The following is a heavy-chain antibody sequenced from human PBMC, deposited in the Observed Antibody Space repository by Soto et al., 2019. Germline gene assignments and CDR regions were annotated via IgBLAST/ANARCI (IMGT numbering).Heavy chain of an antibody. D-gene: IGHD6-19*01. J-gene: IGHJ4*02. CDR3: ARAGGLGAVAVDS. CDR1: GGSISSGGYS. Sequence: QLQLQESGSGLVKPSQTLSLTCAVSGGSISSGGYSWSWIRQPPGKGLEWIGYIYHSGSTYYNPYLKSRGTISVGRSKNQFPLKLSPVPAADTAVYYCARAGGLGAVAVDSWGQGTLVTVSS. CDR2: IYHSGST. V-gene: IGHV4-30-2*01.